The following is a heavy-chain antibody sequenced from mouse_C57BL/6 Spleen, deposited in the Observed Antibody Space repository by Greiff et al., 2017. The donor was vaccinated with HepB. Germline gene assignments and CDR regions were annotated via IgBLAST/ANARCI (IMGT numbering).Heavy chain of an antibody. V-gene: IGHV5-17*01. Sequence: DVQLQESGGGLVKPGGSLKLSCAASGFTFSDYGMHWVRQAPEKGLEWVAYISSGSSTIYYADTVKGRFTISRDNAKNTLFLQMTSLRSEDTAMYYCARDGNYVRFAYWGQGTLVTVSA. CDR1: GFTFSDYG. CDR3: ARDGNYVRFAY. J-gene: IGHJ3*01. CDR2: ISSGSSTI. D-gene: IGHD2-1*01.